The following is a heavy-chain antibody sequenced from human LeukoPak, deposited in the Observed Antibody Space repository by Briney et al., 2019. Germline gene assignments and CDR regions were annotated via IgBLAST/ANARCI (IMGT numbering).Heavy chain of an antibody. CDR2: ITSSSTYT. D-gene: IGHD1-26*01. CDR1: GFSFSSYN. J-gene: IGHJ4*02. Sequence: GGSLRLSCAASGFSFSSYNMNWVRQTPGKGLEWVSSITSSSTYTFYADSVKGRFTISRDNARNSLYLQMNSLRAEDTAVYYCARYITGSQYRGVYWGQGTLVTVSS. CDR3: ARYITGSQYRGVY. V-gene: IGHV3-21*01.